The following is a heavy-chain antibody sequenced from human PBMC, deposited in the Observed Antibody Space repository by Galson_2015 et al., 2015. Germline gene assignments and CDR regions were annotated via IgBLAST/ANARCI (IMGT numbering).Heavy chain of an antibody. CDR3: AHRGKDMQDAFDV. J-gene: IGHJ3*01. D-gene: IGHD2-15*01. CDR2: IYWDDDT. V-gene: IGHV2-5*02. CDR1: GFSLSSSGVG. Sequence: PALVKPTQTLTVTCTFTGFSLSSSGVGVGWIRQPPGMALECLALIYWDDDTRYSPSLKNRLTITKDTSKNQVVLTMTNMDPVDTATYYCAHRGKDMQDAFDVWGQGTMVIVSS.